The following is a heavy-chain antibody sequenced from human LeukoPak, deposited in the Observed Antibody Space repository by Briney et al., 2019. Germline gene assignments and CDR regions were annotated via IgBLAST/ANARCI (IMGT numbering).Heavy chain of an antibody. CDR3: AAVNPDSSGFTFDY. CDR2: IVVGSGNP. D-gene: IGHD3-22*01. J-gene: IGHJ4*02. Sequence: SVKVSCKASGFTFTSSAMQWVRQARGQRLEWIGWIVVGSGNPNYAQKFQERVTITRDMSTSTAYMELSSLRSEDTAVYYCAAVNPDSSGFTFDYWGQGTLVTVSS. V-gene: IGHV1-58*02. CDR1: GFTFTSSA.